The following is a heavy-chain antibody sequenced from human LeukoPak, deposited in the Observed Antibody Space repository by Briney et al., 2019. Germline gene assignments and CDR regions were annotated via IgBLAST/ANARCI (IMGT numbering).Heavy chain of an antibody. V-gene: IGHV1-18*04. CDR2: ISAYNGNT. Sequence: ASVKVSCKASGYTFTSYYMHWVRQAPGQGLEWMGWISAYNGNTNYAQKLQGRVTMTTDTSTSTAYMELRSLRSDDTAVYYCAREGGVYYYDSSGYYPPSYWGQGTLVTVSS. D-gene: IGHD3-22*01. CDR1: GYTFTSYY. CDR3: AREGGVYYYDSSGYYPPSY. J-gene: IGHJ4*02.